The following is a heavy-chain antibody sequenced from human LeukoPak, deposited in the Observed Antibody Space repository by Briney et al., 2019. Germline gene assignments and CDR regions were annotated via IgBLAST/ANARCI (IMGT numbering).Heavy chain of an antibody. Sequence: GGPLRLSCAALGFNFRDHYSAWFGQAPGKGLEWVGRIRNKASSYTTEYAASVEGRVTISRDVSESSLYLQMNSLRTEDTAVYYCGRIAIQPNNSMDVWGQGTTVTASS. V-gene: IGHV3-72*01. D-gene: IGHD1/OR15-1a*01. CDR1: GFNFRDHY. CDR2: IRNKASSYTT. J-gene: IGHJ6*02. CDR3: GRIAIQPNNSMDV.